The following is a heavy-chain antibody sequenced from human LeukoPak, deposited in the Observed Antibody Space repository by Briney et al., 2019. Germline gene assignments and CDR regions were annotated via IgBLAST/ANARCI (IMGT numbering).Heavy chain of an antibody. D-gene: IGHD6-6*01. J-gene: IGHJ3*02. CDR3: ARIAGSVAFDI. V-gene: IGHV1-69*05. Sequence: GSSVKVSCKASGGTFSSYAISWVRQAPGEGVEWMGGIIPIFGTAHYAQKFQGRVTITTDESTSTAYMELSSLRSEDTAVYYCARIAGSVAFDIWGQGTMVTVSS. CDR2: IIPIFGTA. CDR1: GGTFSSYA.